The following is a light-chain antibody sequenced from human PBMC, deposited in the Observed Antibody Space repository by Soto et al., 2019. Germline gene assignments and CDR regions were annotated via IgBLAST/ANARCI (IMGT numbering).Light chain of an antibody. J-gene: IGKJ4*01. CDR3: QQLNSYPF. CDR2: AAS. V-gene: IGKV1-9*01. CDR1: QGISSY. Sequence: DIQLTQSPSFLSASVGDRVTITCRASQGISSYLAWYQQKPGKAPKLLIYAASTLQSGVPSRFSGSGSGTKFTLTISSLQPEDFATYYCQQLNSYPFFGGGTKVDIK.